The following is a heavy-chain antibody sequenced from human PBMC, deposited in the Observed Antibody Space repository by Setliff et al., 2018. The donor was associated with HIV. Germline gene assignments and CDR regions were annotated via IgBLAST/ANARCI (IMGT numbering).Heavy chain of an antibody. V-gene: IGHV3-64*02. D-gene: IGHD6-13*01. CDR2: ISFSGRST. CDR1: GFTFNNSA. J-gene: IGHJ3*02. CDR3: ARDHSIGGPIAAAGTGGAFDI. Sequence: GGSLRLSCVASGFTFNNSAMGWVRHAPGRGLEWVSGISFSGRSTYYADSVKGRFTISRDNSKNTLYLQMGSLRAEDMAVYYCARDHSIGGPIAAAGTGGAFDIWGQGTMVTVSS.